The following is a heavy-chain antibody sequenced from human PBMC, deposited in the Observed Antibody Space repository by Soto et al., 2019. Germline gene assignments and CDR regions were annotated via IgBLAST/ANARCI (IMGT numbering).Heavy chain of an antibody. V-gene: IGHV3-53*01. CDR3: AKGLTVTTVTTDAFDI. D-gene: IGHD4-17*01. J-gene: IGHJ3*02. CDR1: GFSVSRNY. Sequence: GHLVESGGGLIRPGGYLRLSCSASGFSVSRNYLTWVRQTPGKGLEWVSVIYTDGTTSSADSVKGRFTLSRDKSKNTLSLQMNSLRAEDTAVYLCAKGLTVTTVTTDAFDIWGPGTMVTVSS. CDR2: IYTDGTT.